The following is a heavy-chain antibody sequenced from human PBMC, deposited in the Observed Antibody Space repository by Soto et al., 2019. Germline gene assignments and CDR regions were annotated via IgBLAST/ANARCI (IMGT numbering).Heavy chain of an antibody. V-gene: IGHV3-11*01. CDR3: AGGETSTSSFDY. Sequence: GGSLRLSCAASGFTFSDYYMSWIRQAPGKGLEWVSYITSDGSPIYYADSVRGRFTISRDSAKNSVSLQMNSLRAEDTAMYYCAGGETSTSSFDYWGQGTLVTVSS. CDR2: ITSDGSPI. D-gene: IGHD1-1*01. CDR1: GFTFSDYY. J-gene: IGHJ4*02.